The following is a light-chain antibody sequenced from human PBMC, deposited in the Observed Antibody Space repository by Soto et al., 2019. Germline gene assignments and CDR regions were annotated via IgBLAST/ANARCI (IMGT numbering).Light chain of an antibody. CDR1: QSVRTN. V-gene: IGKV3D-15*01. CDR2: YAS. J-gene: IGKJ1*01. Sequence: EVMMTQFPDTVSVTAGETVTXXXXASQSVRTNLAWYQQRPGQAPRLLIHYASTRASDIPARFSGSGSGTNFTLAISSLQSEDFAVYYCQQYAYWPETFGQGTKVDTK. CDR3: QQYAYWPET.